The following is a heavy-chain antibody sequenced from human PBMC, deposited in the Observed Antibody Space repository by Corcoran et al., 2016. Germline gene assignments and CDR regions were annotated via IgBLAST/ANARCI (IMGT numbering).Heavy chain of an antibody. V-gene: IGHV1-2*04. D-gene: IGHD3-22*01. Sequence: QVQLVQSGAEVKKPGASVKVSCKASGYTFTGYYMHWVRQAPGQGLEWMGWINPNSGGTNYAQKFQGWVTMTRDTSISTAYMELSRLRSDDTAVDYCARGWGYYDSSGYYYFDYWGQGTLVTVSS. CDR3: ARGWGYYDSSGYYYFDY. J-gene: IGHJ4*02. CDR1: GYTFTGYY. CDR2: INPNSGGT.